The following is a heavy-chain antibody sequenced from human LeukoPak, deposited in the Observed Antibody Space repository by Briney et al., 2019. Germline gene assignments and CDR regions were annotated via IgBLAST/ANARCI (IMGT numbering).Heavy chain of an antibody. D-gene: IGHD3-3*01. CDR2: IYHSGST. V-gene: IGHV4-30-2*01. J-gene: IGHJ4*02. Sequence: PSETLSLTCAVYGGSFSGYYWSWIRQPPGKGLEWIGYIYHSGSTYYNPSPKSRVTISVDRSKNQFSLKLSSVTAADTAVYYCARADFWSGYLYYFDYWGQGTLVTVSS. CDR3: ARADFWSGYLYYFDY. CDR1: GGSFSGYY.